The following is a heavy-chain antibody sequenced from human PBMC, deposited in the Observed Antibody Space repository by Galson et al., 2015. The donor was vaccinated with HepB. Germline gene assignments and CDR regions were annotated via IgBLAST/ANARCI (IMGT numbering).Heavy chain of an antibody. J-gene: IGHJ5*02. Sequence: VKVSCKASGGTFSSYAISWVRQAPGQGLEWMGGIIPIFGTANYAQKFQGRVTITADKSTSTAYMEPSSLRSEDTAVYYCARVSLTTVVTPNWFDPWGQGTLVTVSS. CDR2: IIPIFGTA. V-gene: IGHV1-69*13. CDR3: ARVSLTTVVTPNWFDP. CDR1: GGTFSSYA. D-gene: IGHD4-23*01.